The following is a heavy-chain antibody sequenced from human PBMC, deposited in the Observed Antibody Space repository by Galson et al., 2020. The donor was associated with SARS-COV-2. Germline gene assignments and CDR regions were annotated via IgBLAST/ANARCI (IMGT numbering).Heavy chain of an antibody. J-gene: IGHJ4*02. Sequence: SQTLSLTCAVSGGSIINYYWSWIRQPPGRGLEWIGYIHSSGRAKYNPSLKSRVTMSVDTSEKHFSLKLTSVTATDTAVYYCARYTETYYSYWGQGSLVTVSS. CDR1: GGSIINYY. V-gene: IGHV4-59*13. D-gene: IGHD1-26*01. CDR2: IHSSGRA. CDR3: ARYTETYYSY.